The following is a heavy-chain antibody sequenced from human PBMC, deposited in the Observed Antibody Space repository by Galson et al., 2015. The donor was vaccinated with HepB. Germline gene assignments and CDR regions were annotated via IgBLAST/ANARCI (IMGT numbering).Heavy chain of an antibody. CDR3: VRQSGPFDP. V-gene: IGHV3-74*01. D-gene: IGHD3-10*01. Sequence: SLRLSCAASGFSFRSHWMHWVRQAPGKGLEWVSRIISDGTVTNYADSVKGRFSISRDNAKSTVYLQMNNLRVDDTAVYYCVRQSGPFDPWGQGTLVTVSS. CDR1: GFSFRSHW. CDR2: IISDGTVT. J-gene: IGHJ5*02.